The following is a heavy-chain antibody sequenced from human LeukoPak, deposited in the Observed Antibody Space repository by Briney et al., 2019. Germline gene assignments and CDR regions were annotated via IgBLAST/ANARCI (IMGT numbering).Heavy chain of an antibody. CDR1: GFPFSSYA. CDR3: AKRIQSAMATGY. V-gene: IGHV3-23*01. J-gene: IGHJ4*02. D-gene: IGHD5-18*01. CDR2: ISGSGGST. Sequence: GRSLRLSCEASGFPFSSYAMSWVRQAPGKGLEWVSDISGSGGSTYYADSVKGRFTISRDNSKNTLYLQMNSLRAEDTAVYYCAKRIQSAMATGYWGQGTLVTVSS.